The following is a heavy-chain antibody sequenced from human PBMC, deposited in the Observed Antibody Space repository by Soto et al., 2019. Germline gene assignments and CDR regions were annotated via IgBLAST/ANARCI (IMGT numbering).Heavy chain of an antibody. J-gene: IGHJ6*02. CDR3: ARSRTGVDYRYGMDV. V-gene: IGHV4-31*03. D-gene: IGHD7-27*01. CDR2: IYYTGSA. CDR1: GGSIRSGGYH. Sequence: SATLSLTCTVSGGSIRSGGYHWSWIRQHPGKGLEWIGNIYYTGSAYYTPSLKSRVTFSVDTSKNQVSLNLRSVTAADTAVYFCARSRTGVDYRYGMDVWGQGTTVTVSS.